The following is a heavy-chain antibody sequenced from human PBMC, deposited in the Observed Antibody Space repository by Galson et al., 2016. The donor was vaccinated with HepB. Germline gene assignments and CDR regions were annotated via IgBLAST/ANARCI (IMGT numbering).Heavy chain of an antibody. D-gene: IGHD2-8*01. CDR2: IKHDGSEE. V-gene: IGHV3-7*01. CDR3: VRDSGYCTTVYCRGDAYDI. Sequence: FLRLSCAASGFTSSSYWMSWVRQTPEKRLEWVAGIKHDGSEEYYVDSVGGRFTISRDNARSSLFLHMNSLRAEDTAMYYCVRDSGYCTTVYCRGDAYDIWGQGTMVTVS. CDR1: GFTSSSYW. J-gene: IGHJ3*02.